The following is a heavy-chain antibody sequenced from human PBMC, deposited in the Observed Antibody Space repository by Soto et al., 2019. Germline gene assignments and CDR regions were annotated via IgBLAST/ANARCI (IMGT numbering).Heavy chain of an antibody. Sequence: GGSLRLSCAASGFTFSSYGMHWVRQAPGKGLEWVAVIWYDGSNKYYADYVKGRFTISRDNSKNTLYLQMNSLRAEDTAVYYCARDTSRGGYDFLSYYYGMDVWGQETTVTVSS. J-gene: IGHJ6*02. D-gene: IGHD5-12*01. V-gene: IGHV3-33*01. CDR2: IWYDGSNK. CDR3: ARDTSRGGYDFLSYYYGMDV. CDR1: GFTFSSYG.